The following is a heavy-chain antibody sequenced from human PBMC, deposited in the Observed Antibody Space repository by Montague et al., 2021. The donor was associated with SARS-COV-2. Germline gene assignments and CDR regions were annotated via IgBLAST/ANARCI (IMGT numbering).Heavy chain of an antibody. CDR2: VYSSGTT. J-gene: IGHJ4*02. CDR3: ATLTQSNGDF. Sequence: SETLSLTCTVSSDSINSYYWCWIRQPPGKRLDWLGYVYSSGTTNYNPSLNSRIAISVDTSKNQFSLRLDSVTAADTAIYYCATLTQSNGDFWGQGALVTVS. V-gene: IGHV4-4*08. CDR1: SDSINSYY. D-gene: IGHD4/OR15-4a*01.